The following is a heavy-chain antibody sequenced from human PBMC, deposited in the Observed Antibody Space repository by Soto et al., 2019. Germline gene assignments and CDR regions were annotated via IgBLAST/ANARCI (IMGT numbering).Heavy chain of an antibody. V-gene: IGHV3-7*01. D-gene: IGHD2-15*01. Sequence: HPGGSLRLSCAASGFTFSSYWMSWVRQAPGKGLEWVANIKEDGSEKYYVDSVKGRFTISRDNAQNSLYLHMNSLGAEDTAVYYCARDCSGGSCQYWGQGTLVTVS. CDR2: IKEDGSEK. CDR3: ARDCSGGSCQY. J-gene: IGHJ4*02. CDR1: GFTFSSYW.